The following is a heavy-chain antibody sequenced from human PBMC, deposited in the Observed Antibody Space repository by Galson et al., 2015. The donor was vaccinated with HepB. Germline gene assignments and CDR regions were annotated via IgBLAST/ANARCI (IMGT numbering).Heavy chain of an antibody. CDR1: GFTFSSYS. J-gene: IGHJ4*02. Sequence: RLSCAASGFTFSSYSMNWVRQAPGKGLDWVSYISSSSSIVYYADSVKGRFTISRDNAKNSLYLQMNSLRPEDTAVYYCARLGAVTTDFDYWGQGTLVTVSS. D-gene: IGHD4-17*01. CDR3: ARLGAVTTDFDY. V-gene: IGHV3-48*01. CDR2: ISSSSSIV.